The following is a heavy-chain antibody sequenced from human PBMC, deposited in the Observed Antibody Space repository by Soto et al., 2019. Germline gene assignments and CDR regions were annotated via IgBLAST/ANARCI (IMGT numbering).Heavy chain of an antibody. J-gene: IGHJ6*02. V-gene: IGHV1-3*01. CDR3: TIFHSHGMDV. Sequence: QVELAQSGAEVKKPGASVKISCKTSGYDFIAYALHWVRQAPGQRPEWMGWINAANDDTKYSQKFQGRVTMTAATSASTGYLEMRSLKSDDTAVYYCTIFHSHGMDVWGQGTNVTVSS. CDR1: GYDFIAYA. D-gene: IGHD3-3*01. CDR2: INAANDDT.